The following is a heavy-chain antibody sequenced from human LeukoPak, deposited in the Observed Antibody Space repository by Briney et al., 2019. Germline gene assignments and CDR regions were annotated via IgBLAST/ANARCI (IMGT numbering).Heavy chain of an antibody. V-gene: IGHV4-59*01. J-gene: IGHJ4*02. D-gene: IGHD5-24*01. Sequence: TSETLSLTCTVSGGSISSYYWSWIRQTPGKGLEWIGYIYYSGSTKYNPSLKSRVTISVDTSKNQFSLKLTSVTAADTAVYYCARGIDGYNSWGQGTLVTVSS. CDR3: ARGIDGYNS. CDR2: IYYSGST. CDR1: GGSISSYY.